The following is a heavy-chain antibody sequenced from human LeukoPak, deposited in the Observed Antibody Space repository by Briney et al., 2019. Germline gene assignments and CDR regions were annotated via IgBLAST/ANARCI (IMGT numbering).Heavy chain of an antibody. CDR3: ATSDYYDRSFDP. CDR2: IYYSGST. D-gene: IGHD3-22*01. CDR1: GGSISSGDYY. V-gene: IGHV4-30-4*01. Sequence: SSETLSLTCTVSGGSISSGDYYWSWIRQPPGKGLEWIGYIYYSGSTYYNPSLKSRVTISVDTSKNQFSLKLSSVTAADTAVYYCATSDYYDRSFDPWGQGTLVTVSS. J-gene: IGHJ5*02.